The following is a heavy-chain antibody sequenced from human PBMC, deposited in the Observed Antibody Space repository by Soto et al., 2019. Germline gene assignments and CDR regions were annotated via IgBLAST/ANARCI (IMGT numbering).Heavy chain of an antibody. V-gene: IGHV3-33*01. CDR2: IWYDGSNK. CDR3: ARGIASYPPGGMDV. D-gene: IGHD6-13*01. Sequence: ESVGGVVQPGRSLRLSCAASGFTFSSYGMHWVRQAPGKGLEWVAVIWYDGSNKYYADSVKGRFTISRDNSKNTLYLQMNSLRAEDTAVYYCARGIASYPPGGMDVWGQGTTVTVSS. CDR1: GFTFSSYG. J-gene: IGHJ6*02.